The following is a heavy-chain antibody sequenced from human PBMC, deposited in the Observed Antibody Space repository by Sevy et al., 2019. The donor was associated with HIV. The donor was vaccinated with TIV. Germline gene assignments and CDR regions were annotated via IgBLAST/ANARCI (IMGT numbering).Heavy chain of an antibody. V-gene: IGHV3-30*02. J-gene: IGHJ4*02. CDR1: GFIFSGYG. D-gene: IGHD3-16*01. Sequence: GGSLRLSCAASGFIFSGYGMHWVRQTPGKGLEWVAFLQYDGNKKFHAESVKGRFTISRDNSKDTLYLQMSSLRPEDTAIYYCVKDPLISLGADLFDYWGKGTLVTVSS. CDR3: VKDPLISLGADLFDY. CDR2: LQYDGNKK.